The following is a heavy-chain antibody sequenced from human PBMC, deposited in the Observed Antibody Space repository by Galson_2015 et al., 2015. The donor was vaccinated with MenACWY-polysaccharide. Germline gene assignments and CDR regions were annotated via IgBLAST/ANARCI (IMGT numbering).Heavy chain of an antibody. CDR3: ANPGLSTGRTSGVDY. J-gene: IGHJ3*01. Sequence: SLRLSCAASGFAFSSYAVSWVRQAPGKGLEWVSVISGGGITTNYADSVKSRFTVSRDNSKNTLYLQMNSLRAEDTAVYYCANPGLSTGRTSGVDYWGQGTMVTVSS. CDR1: GFAFSSYA. D-gene: IGHD1-7*01. V-gene: IGHV3-23*01. CDR2: ISGGGITT.